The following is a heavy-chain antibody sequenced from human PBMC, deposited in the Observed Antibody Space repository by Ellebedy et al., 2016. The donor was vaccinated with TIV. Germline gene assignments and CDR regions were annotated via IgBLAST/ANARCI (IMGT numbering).Heavy chain of an antibody. Sequence: PGGSLRLSCAASGFTFSSYWMHWVRQAPGKGLVWVSRINSDGSSTSCADSVKGRFTISRDNAKNTLYLQMSSLRAEDTAVYYCARLAVAAPVDYWGQGTLVTVSS. D-gene: IGHD6-19*01. CDR1: GFTFSSYW. V-gene: IGHV3-74*01. J-gene: IGHJ4*02. CDR3: ARLAVAAPVDY. CDR2: INSDGSST.